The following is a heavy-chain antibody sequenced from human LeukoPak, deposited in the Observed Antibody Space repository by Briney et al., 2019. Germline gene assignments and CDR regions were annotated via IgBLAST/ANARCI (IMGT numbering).Heavy chain of an antibody. CDR3: ARDRIVASYYFDY. CDR2: INQDGSKK. CDR1: GFTFSSYS. V-gene: IGHV3-7*01. D-gene: IGHD5-12*01. Sequence: GSLRLSCAASGFTFSSYSMNWVRQAPGKGLEWVANINQDGSKKPYADSMKGRFTISRDNAKNSLYLQMNSLRAEDTAVYYCARDRIVASYYFDYWGQGTLVTVSS. J-gene: IGHJ4*02.